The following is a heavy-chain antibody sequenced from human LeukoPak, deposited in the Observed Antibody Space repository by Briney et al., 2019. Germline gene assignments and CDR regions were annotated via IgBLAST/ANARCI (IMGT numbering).Heavy chain of an antibody. J-gene: IGHJ6*03. CDR2: IRYDGSNK. Sequence: PGGSLRLSCAASGFTFSSYGMHWVRQAPGKGLEWVAFIRYDGSNKYYADSVKGRFTISRDNSKNTLYLQMNSLRAEDTAVYYCAKDGAYYDILTGFLTKYYYYYMDVWGKGTTVTISS. V-gene: IGHV3-30*02. D-gene: IGHD3-9*01. CDR3: AKDGAYYDILTGFLTKYYYYYMDV. CDR1: GFTFSSYG.